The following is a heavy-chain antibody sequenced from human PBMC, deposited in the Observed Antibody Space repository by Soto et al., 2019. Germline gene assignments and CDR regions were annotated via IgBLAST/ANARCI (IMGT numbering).Heavy chain of an antibody. CDR3: AKDGGGQLVRAYYFDY. CDR1: GFTFSSYV. J-gene: IGHJ4*02. Sequence: GGSLRLSCAASGFTFSSYVMSWVRQAPGKGLEWVSAISGSGSSTYYADSVKGRFTISRDNSKNTLYLQMNSLRAEDTAVYYCAKDGGGQLVRAYYFDYWGQGTLVTVSS. D-gene: IGHD6-6*01. V-gene: IGHV3-23*01. CDR2: ISGSGSST.